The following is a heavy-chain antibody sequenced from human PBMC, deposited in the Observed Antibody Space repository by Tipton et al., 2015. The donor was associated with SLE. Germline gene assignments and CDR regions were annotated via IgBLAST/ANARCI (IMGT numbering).Heavy chain of an antibody. CDR1: GYSISSGYY. J-gene: IGHJ4*02. V-gene: IGHV4-38-2*02. CDR2: IYHSGIT. Sequence: TLSLTCAVSGYSISSGYYWGWIRQPPGKGLEWIGNIYHSGITYYNPSLKSRVTISRDTSKNQFSLKLSSATAADTAVYYCARDPRLNWDYGTCFDYWGQGTLVTVSS. D-gene: IGHD3-16*01. CDR3: ARDPRLNWDYGTCFDY.